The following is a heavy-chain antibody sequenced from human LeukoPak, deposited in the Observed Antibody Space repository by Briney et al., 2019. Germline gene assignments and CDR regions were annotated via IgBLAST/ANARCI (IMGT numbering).Heavy chain of an antibody. Sequence: VKPSETLSLTCTVSGDSIRTDGSYWAWIRQPPGKGLEWIGSIYIDGITHYNSSLQSRVTLSIDTSKNQFSLKLTSVTAADTAVFYCARLFTRAWEYRYGMDVWGQGTAVTVSS. CDR2: IYIDGIT. D-gene: IGHD1-26*01. J-gene: IGHJ6*02. V-gene: IGHV4-39*01. CDR3: ARLFTRAWEYRYGMDV. CDR1: GDSIRTDGSY.